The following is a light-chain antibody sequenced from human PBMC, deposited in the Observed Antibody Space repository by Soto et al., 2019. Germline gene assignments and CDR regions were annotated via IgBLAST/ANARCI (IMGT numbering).Light chain of an antibody. CDR3: SSFAGNFWV. CDR1: SSDIGAYNY. CDR2: EVS. Sequence: QPVLTQPPSASGSPGQSVTISCTGTSSDIGAYNYVSWYQQHPGKAPKLMISEVSQRPSGVPDRFSGSKSGNTASLTVSGLQAEDEADYYCSSFAGNFWVFGGGTKLTVL. J-gene: IGLJ3*02. V-gene: IGLV2-8*01.